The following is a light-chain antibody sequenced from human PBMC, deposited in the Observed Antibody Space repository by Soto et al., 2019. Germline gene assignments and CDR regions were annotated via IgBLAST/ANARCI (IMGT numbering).Light chain of an antibody. CDR1: QGISSF. CDR2: DAS. Sequence: DNQLTQSPSFLSASVGDRVTITCRASQGISSFLAWYQEKPGEAPKLLIYDASTLQSGVPSRFSGSGSGTEFTLTISSLQPEDFATYYCQQLDSYPITFGQGTRLEI. CDR3: QQLDSYPIT. V-gene: IGKV1-9*01. J-gene: IGKJ5*01.